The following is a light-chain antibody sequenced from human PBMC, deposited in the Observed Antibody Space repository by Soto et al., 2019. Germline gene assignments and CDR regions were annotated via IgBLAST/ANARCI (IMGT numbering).Light chain of an antibody. CDR3: QHYNSYSEA. CDR1: EDINDW. CDR2: KAS. V-gene: IGKV1-5*03. Sequence: DILMTQSPSSLSSSLWDIVTITCRASEDINDWLAWYQQKPGKAPKLLIYKASTLKSGVPSRFSGSGSGTEFTLTISSLQPDDFATYYCQHYNSYSEAFGQGTKVDNK. J-gene: IGKJ1*01.